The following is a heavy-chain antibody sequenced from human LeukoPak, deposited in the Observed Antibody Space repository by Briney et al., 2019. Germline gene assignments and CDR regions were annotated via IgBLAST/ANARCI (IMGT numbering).Heavy chain of an antibody. V-gene: IGHV3-7*04. D-gene: IGHD2-15*01. CDR1: GLNFRSFW. CDR3: ARGFYFSMTELYYLDL. CDR2: KKQDETEK. Sequence: GGCLRLSCAVSGLNFRSFWMSWVSQAPGRGREWVANKKQDETEKFYVDSVKGRFTISRDNAKNSLYLQMTSLRVEDSAVYYCARGFYFSMTELYYLDLWGRGTLVTVSS. J-gene: IGHJ2*01.